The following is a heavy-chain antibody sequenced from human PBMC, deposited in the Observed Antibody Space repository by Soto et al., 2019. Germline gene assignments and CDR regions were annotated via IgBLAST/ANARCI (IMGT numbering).Heavy chain of an antibody. V-gene: IGHV1-3*01. CDR2: INAGNGNT. CDR3: ARDRDASYYGSGSYILDY. D-gene: IGHD3-10*01. CDR1: GYTFTSYA. J-gene: IGHJ4*02. Sequence: QVQLVQSGAEVKKPGASVKVSCKASGYTFTSYAMHWVRQAPGQRIEWMGWINAGNGNTKYSQKFQGRVTITRDTAASTAYMELSSRRSEDTAVYYCARDRDASYYGSGSYILDYWGQGTLVTVSS.